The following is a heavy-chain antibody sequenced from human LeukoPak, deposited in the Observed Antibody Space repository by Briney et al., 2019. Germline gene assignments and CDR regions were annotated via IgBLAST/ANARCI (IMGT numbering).Heavy chain of an antibody. CDR3: ARQGGGYCSSTRCYSAFDI. D-gene: IGHD2-2*02. CDR2: IYHSGGT. CDR1: GYSISSGYY. Sequence: SETLSLTCTVSGYSISSGYYWDWIRQPPGKGLEWIANIYHSGGTYYNPSLKSRVTISLDTSKNQFSLKLSSVTAADTAVYYCARQGGGYCSSTRCYSAFDIWGQGTMVTVSS. J-gene: IGHJ3*02. V-gene: IGHV4-38-2*02.